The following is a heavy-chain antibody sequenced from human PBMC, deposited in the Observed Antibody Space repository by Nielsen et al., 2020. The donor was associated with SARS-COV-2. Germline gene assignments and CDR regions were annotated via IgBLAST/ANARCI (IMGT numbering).Heavy chain of an antibody. CDR1: GFTLISHG. Sequence: RGSLRLSCEVSGFTLISHGMHWVRQAPGKGLEWVAVVWHDGGKKYYADSVKGRFTISKDNSKLYLQMNNLRDEDTAVYHCGRAGAYASGAWAADYWGQGTQVIVSS. CDR2: VWHDGGKK. V-gene: IGHV3-33*08. D-gene: IGHD3-10*01. J-gene: IGHJ4*01. CDR3: GRAGAYASGAWAADY.